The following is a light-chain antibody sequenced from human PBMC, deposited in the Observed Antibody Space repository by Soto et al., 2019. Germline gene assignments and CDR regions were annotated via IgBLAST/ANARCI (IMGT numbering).Light chain of an antibody. V-gene: IGKV3-15*01. Sequence: EIVMTQSPATLSVSPGERATLSCRASQSVSSNLAWYQQKPGQAPRLLIYGASTRATGIPARFSGSGSGTDVTLTISSLQSEDFAVYYCQQYNKWPPYPFGQGTKLEIK. CDR2: GAS. CDR3: QQYNKWPPYP. CDR1: QSVSSN. J-gene: IGKJ2*01.